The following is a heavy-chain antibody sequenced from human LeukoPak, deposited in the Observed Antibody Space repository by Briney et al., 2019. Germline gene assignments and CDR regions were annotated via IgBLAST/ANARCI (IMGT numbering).Heavy chain of an antibody. D-gene: IGHD2-2*01. CDR1: GFTFSSYG. J-gene: IGHJ4*02. CDR2: IWYDGGNK. CDR3: AKVKGSRCSSTSCPYYFDY. V-gene: IGHV3-33*06. Sequence: PGRSLRLSCAASGFTFSSYGMHWVRQAPGKGLEWVAVIWYDGGNKYYADSVKGRFTISRDNSKNTLYLQMNSLRAEDTAVYYCAKVKGSRCSSTSCPYYFDYWGQGTLVTVSS.